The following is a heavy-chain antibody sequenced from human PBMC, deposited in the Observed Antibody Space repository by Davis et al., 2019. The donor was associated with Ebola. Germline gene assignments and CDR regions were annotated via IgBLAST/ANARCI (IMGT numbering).Heavy chain of an antibody. J-gene: IGHJ6*04. CDR1: GFTFSSYS. Sequence: GGSLRLSCAASGFTFSSYSMNWVRQAPGKGLEWVSYISSSSSTIYYADSVKGRFTISRDNAKNSLYLQMNSLRDEDTAVYYCARDLWAIAAAGYYYYYGMDVWGKGTTVTVSS. CDR2: ISSSSSTI. D-gene: IGHD6-13*01. CDR3: ARDLWAIAAAGYYYYYGMDV. V-gene: IGHV3-48*02.